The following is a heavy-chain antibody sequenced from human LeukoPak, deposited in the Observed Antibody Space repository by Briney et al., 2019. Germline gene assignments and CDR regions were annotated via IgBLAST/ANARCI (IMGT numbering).Heavy chain of an antibody. V-gene: IGHV3-48*04. CDR1: GFTFSSYA. CDR3: ARGSSDSSSWYTDY. J-gene: IGHJ4*02. D-gene: IGHD6-13*01. CDR2: ISSGSSTI. Sequence: GGSLRLSCAASGFTFSSYAMSWVRQAPGKGLEWVSYISSGSSTIYYADSVKGRFTISRDNAKNSLYLQMNSLRAEDTAVYYCARGSSDSSSWYTDYWGQGTLVTVSS.